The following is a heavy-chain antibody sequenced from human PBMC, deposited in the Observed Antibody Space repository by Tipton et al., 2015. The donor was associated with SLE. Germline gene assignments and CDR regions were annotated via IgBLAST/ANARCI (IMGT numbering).Heavy chain of an antibody. J-gene: IGHJ4*02. D-gene: IGHD6-19*01. CDR1: GYSISSGYY. CDR3: ARIPAVAGTGVAY. Sequence: TLSLTCIVSGYSISSGYYWGWIRQPPGKGLEWIGTIFHTGNTYYNPSLKSRVSISIDTSENHFSLKLTSVTAADTAVYYCARIPAVAGTGVAYWGQGTLVTVSS. CDR2: IFHTGNT. V-gene: IGHV4-38-2*02.